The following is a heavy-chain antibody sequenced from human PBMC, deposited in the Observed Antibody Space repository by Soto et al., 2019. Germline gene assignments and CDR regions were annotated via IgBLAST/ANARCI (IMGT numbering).Heavy chain of an antibody. V-gene: IGHV3-23*01. J-gene: IGHJ2*01. CDR3: AGRGSVATGRSYWYVDL. CDR2: ISGSATGT. CDR1: GFTFNSA. Sequence: EVQLLESGGGLVQPGGSLRLSCGASGFTFNSAMSWVRQAPGKRLEWVSGISGSATGTSYTDSVKGRFTISRDNSQNKLYPRISPLRADDTPVYYCAGRGSVATGRSYWYVDLWGRGTLVTVSP. D-gene: IGHD5-12*01.